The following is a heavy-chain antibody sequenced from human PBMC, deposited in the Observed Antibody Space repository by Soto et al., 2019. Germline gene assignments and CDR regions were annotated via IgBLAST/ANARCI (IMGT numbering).Heavy chain of an antibody. D-gene: IGHD3-16*01. CDR3: ARVVDYVWGSEGNWFDP. Sequence: SETLSLTCTVSGGSISSGGYYWSWIRQHPGKGLEWIGYIYYSGSTYYNPSLKSRVTISVDTSKNQFSLKLSSVTAADTAVYYCARVVDYVWGSEGNWFDPWGQGTLVTVSS. J-gene: IGHJ5*02. CDR2: IYYSGST. V-gene: IGHV4-31*03. CDR1: GGSISSGGYY.